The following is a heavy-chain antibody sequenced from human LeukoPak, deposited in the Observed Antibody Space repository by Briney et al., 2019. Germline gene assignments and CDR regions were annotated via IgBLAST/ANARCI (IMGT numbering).Heavy chain of an antibody. V-gene: IGHV1-18*01. J-gene: IGHJ5*02. CDR1: GYTFTSYG. CDR3: ARVGSPHYYDSSAEVDP. D-gene: IGHD3-22*01. Sequence: ASVKVSCKASGYTFTSYGISWVRQAPGQGLEWMGWISAYNGNTNYAQKLQGRVTMTTDTSTSTAYMELRSLRSEDTAVYYCARVGSPHYYDSSAEVDPWGQGTLVTVSS. CDR2: ISAYNGNT.